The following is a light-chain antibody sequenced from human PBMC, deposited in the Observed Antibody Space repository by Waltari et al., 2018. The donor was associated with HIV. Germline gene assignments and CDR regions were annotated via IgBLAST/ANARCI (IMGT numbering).Light chain of an antibody. Sequence: QSVLTQPPSVSGAPGPRATIACTGGSPNIGAGYHVPSYRKFPGTAPKLLSYDTKKRPSGVPDRFSGSKSGTSASLAITGLQAEDEADYYCQSFDSSLSAVIFGGGTKLTVL. CDR2: DTK. CDR3: QSFDSSLSAVI. CDR1: SPNIGAGYH. V-gene: IGLV1-40*01. J-gene: IGLJ2*01.